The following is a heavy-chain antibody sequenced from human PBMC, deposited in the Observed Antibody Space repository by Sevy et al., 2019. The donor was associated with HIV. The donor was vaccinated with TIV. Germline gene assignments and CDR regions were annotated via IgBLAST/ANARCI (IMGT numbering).Heavy chain of an antibody. J-gene: IGHJ4*02. CDR1: GFTFSSYS. CDR3: ARDSVTDTIRAYGIVGATPRY. CDR2: ISSSTSTI. V-gene: IGHV3-48*02. D-gene: IGHD1-26*01. Sequence: GGSLRLSCAASGFTFSSYSMNWVRQAPGKGLEWVSYISSSTSTIYYADSVKGRFTISRDNAKNSLYLQMNSLRDEDTAVYYCARDSVTDTIRAYGIVGATPRYWGQGTLVTVSS.